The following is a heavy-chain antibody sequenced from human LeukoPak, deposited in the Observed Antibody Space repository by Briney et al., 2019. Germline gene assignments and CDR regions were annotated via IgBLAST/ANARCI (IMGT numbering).Heavy chain of an antibody. J-gene: IGHJ4*02. CDR2: ISDSADST. Sequence: GGSLRLSCEASEFTFSRSAMSWVRQAPGKGLEWVSAISDSADSTYYADSVKGRFTISRDNSKNTLYLQLNSLRAEDTAVYYCAKGLVNGGNFDKWGQGTLVTVSP. V-gene: IGHV3-23*01. CDR1: EFTFSRSA. D-gene: IGHD7-27*01. CDR3: AKGLVNGGNFDK.